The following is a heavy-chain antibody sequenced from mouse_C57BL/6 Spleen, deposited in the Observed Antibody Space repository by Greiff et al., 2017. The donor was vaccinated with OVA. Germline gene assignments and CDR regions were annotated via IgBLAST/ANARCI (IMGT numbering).Heavy chain of an antibody. CDR1: GYTFTSYW. Sequence: QVQLQQPGAELVKPGASVKMSCKASGYTFTSYWITWVKQRPGQGLEWIGDISPGSGSTNYNEKFKSKATPTVDTYSSTAFMQLSSLTSEDPAVYYCARSGLLHAKDYLGQGTSGTVSS. D-gene: IGHD2-10*01. CDR2: ISPGSGST. CDR3: ARSGLLHAKDY. J-gene: IGHJ4*01. V-gene: IGHV1-55*01.